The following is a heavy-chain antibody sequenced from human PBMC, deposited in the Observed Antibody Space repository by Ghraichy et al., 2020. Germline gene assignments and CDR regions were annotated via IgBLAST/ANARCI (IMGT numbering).Heavy chain of an antibody. CDR3: AKRGIRYGPSGVYYFDY. D-gene: IGHD6-13*01. V-gene: IGHV3-23*01. CDR2: ISGSGGST. CDR1: GFTFSSYA. J-gene: IGHJ4*02. Sequence: GGSLRLSCAASGFTFSSYAMSWVRQAPGKGLEWVSAISGSGGSTYYADSVKGRFTISRDNSKNTLYLQMNSLRAEDTAVYYCAKRGIRYGPSGVYYFDYWGQGTLVTVSS.